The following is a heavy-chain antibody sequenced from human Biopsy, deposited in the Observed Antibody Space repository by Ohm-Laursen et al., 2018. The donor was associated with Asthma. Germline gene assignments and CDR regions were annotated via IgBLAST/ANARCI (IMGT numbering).Heavy chain of an antibody. Sequence: SSVKVSCNSLGGTFNTYVIGWVRQAPGQGLEWMGGVNSVFGTTTYPQKFQDRVTITADDSTSTVYMELSSLRSEDTAVYYCARKAGSCISRTCYSLDFWGQGTLVTVSS. CDR3: ARKAGSCISRTCYSLDF. CDR1: GGTFNTYV. CDR2: VNSVFGTT. D-gene: IGHD2-2*01. V-gene: IGHV1-69*01. J-gene: IGHJ4*02.